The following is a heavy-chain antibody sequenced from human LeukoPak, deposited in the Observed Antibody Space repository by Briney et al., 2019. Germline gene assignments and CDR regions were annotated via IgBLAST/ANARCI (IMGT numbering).Heavy chain of an antibody. CDR1: GGSFSGYY. D-gene: IGHD3-16*01. CDR2: INHSGST. V-gene: IGHV4-34*01. CDR3: ARRALGPLRYMDV. J-gene: IGHJ6*03. Sequence: PSETLSLTCAVYGGSFSGYYWSWIRQPPGKGLEWIGEINHSGSTNYNPSLKSRVTISVDTSKNQFSLKLSSVTPADTAVYYCARRALGPLRYMDVWGKGTTVTVSS.